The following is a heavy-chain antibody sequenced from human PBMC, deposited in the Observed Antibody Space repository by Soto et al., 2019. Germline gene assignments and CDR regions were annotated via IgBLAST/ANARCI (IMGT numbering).Heavy chain of an antibody. CDR3: ARARITIFRVVPDAFDI. CDR1: GGSISSGGYY. J-gene: IGHJ3*02. Sequence: TLSLTCTVSGGSISSGGYYWSWIRQHPGKGLEWLGYIYYSGSTYYNPSLKSRVTISVDTSKNQFSLKLSSVTAADTAVYYCARARITIFRVVPDAFDIWGQGTMVTVSS. D-gene: IGHD3-3*01. CDR2: IYYSGST. V-gene: IGHV4-31*03.